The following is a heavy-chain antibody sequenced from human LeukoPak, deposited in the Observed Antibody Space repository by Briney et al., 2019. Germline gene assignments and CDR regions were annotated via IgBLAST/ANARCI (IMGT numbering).Heavy chain of an antibody. Sequence: GGSLRLSCVASGFTFSSSGMHWVRQAPGKGLEWVAVISFDASNKYYADSVKDRFTISRDNSKNTLFLQMNSLRTEDTAMYYCARDPSYTAMVLFDYWGQGTLVTVSS. CDR1: GFTFSSSG. CDR3: ARDPSYTAMVLFDY. J-gene: IGHJ4*02. D-gene: IGHD5-18*01. V-gene: IGHV3-30*03. CDR2: ISFDASNK.